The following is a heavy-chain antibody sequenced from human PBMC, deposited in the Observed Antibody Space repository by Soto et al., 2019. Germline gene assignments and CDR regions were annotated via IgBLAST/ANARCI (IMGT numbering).Heavy chain of an antibody. CDR3: ARMRGGVAARGSDAFDI. D-gene: IGHD6-6*01. CDR2: IDWDDDK. J-gene: IGHJ3*02. CDR1: GFSLSTSGMR. Sequence: SGPTLVNPTQTLTLTCTFSGFSLSTSGMRVSWIRQPPGKALEWLARIDWDDDKFYSTSLKTRLTISKDTSKNQVVLTMTNMDPVDKATYYCARMRGGVAARGSDAFDIWGQGAMVTVSS. V-gene: IGHV2-70*04.